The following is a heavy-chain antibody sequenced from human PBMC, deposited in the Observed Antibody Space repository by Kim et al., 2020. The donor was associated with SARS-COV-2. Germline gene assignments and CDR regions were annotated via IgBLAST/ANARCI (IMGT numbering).Heavy chain of an antibody. D-gene: IGHD3-9*01. J-gene: IGHJ5*02. Sequence: GGSLRLSCAASGFTFSSYAMHWVRQAPGKGLEWVAVISYDGSNKYYADTVKGRFTISRDNSKNTLYLQMNSLRAEDTAMYYCAKAGTRWDILSAYPPFVPWGQGTLVTVSS. CDR3: AKAGTRWDILSAYPPFVP. V-gene: IGHV3-30*18. CDR2: ISYDGSNK. CDR1: GFTFSSYA.